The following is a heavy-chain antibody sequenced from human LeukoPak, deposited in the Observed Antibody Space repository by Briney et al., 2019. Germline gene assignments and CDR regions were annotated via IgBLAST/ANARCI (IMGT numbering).Heavy chain of an antibody. D-gene: IGHD3-10*01. Sequence: SESLTLTCTVSGGPISSSSYYWVWIRQPPGKGLEWIVSSYYSGSTYYNSSLKRPVTISVDTSKDQFSLNQSSLTAADTAMYYCARGRDEPGTYYFDYWGQGTLVTVSS. CDR3: ARGRDEPGTYYFDY. CDR1: GGPISSSSYY. J-gene: IGHJ4*02. V-gene: IGHV4-39*01. CDR2: SYYSGST.